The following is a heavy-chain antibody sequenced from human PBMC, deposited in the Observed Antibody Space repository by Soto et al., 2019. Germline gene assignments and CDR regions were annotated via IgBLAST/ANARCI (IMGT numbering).Heavy chain of an antibody. D-gene: IGHD3-10*01. Sequence: PSDTLSLTCDFSGGSLCITNGWSWVRQSPGKGLEWIGEIYHNGSPDYNPSLKSRVTISVDKSKNHVFLKLTSVTAADTAMYFCGRWLGPQYGMDVWGPGTAVTGSS. J-gene: IGHJ6*02. CDR1: GGSLCITNG. CDR3: GRWLGPQYGMDV. CDR2: IYHNGSP. V-gene: IGHV4-4*02.